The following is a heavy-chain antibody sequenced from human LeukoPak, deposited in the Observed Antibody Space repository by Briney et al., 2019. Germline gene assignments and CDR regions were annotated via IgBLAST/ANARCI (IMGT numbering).Heavy chain of an antibody. D-gene: IGHD1-26*01. CDR3: ARDSLVGARGAFDY. CDR2: INGDGSST. Sequence: GGSLRLSCAASGFIFSNHWMHWVRQAPGKGLVWVARINGDGSSTKYADSVKGRFTISRDNAKNTLYLQMNSLRAEDTAVYYCARDSLVGARGAFDYWGQGTLVTVSS. V-gene: IGHV3-74*01. CDR1: GFIFSNHW. J-gene: IGHJ4*02.